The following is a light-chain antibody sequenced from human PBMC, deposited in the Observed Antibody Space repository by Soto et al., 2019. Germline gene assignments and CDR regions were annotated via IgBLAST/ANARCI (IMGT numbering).Light chain of an antibody. CDR2: ATS. Sequence: DIQMTQSPSSLSASLGDIVTITCRASQNIDNYLNWYQLKPGKAPKLLIYATSTLQSGVPSRFSGSGSGTEFTLTISSLQAEDFATYFCQQLNSYPPTFGGGTKVDIK. J-gene: IGKJ4*01. CDR1: QNIDNY. CDR3: QQLNSYPPT. V-gene: IGKV1-39*01.